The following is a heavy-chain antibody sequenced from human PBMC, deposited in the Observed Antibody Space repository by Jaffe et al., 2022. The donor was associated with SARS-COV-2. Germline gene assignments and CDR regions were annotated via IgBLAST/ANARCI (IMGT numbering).Heavy chain of an antibody. CDR3: ARSCGSTSCYGAFDI. Sequence: QMQLVQSGAEVKKTGSSVKVSCKASGYTFTYRYLHWVRQAPGQALEWMGWITPFNGNTNYAQKFQDRVTITRDRSMSTAYMELSSLRSEDTAMYYCARSCGSTSCYGAFDIWGQGTMVTVSS. D-gene: IGHD2-2*01. J-gene: IGHJ3*02. CDR2: ITPFNGNT. CDR1: GYTFTYRY. V-gene: IGHV1-45*02.